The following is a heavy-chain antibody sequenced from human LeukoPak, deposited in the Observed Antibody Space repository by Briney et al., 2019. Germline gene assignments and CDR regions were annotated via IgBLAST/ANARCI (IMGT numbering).Heavy chain of an antibody. D-gene: IGHD2-2*01. J-gene: IGHJ4*02. CDR3: ARRGRGRLGYCSSTSCYGSQYYFDY. V-gene: IGHV4-59*01. Sequence: SETLSLTCTVSGGSISSYYWSWLRQPPGKGLEWIGYIYYSGSTNYNPSLKSRVTISVDTSKNQFSLKLSSVTAADTAVYYCARRGRGRLGYCSSTSCYGSQYYFDYWGQGTLVTVSS. CDR1: GGSISSYY. CDR2: IYYSGST.